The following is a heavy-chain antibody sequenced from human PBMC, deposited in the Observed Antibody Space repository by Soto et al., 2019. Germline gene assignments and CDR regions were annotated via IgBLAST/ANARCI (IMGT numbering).Heavy chain of an antibody. CDR3: ARDGYYADSSGSKDDGFDY. V-gene: IGHV4-59*01. D-gene: IGHD3-22*01. J-gene: IGHJ4*02. Sequence: PSETLSLTCTVSGDSISSSYWSWIRQSPGKGLEWIGYIYYSGSTNYNASLKSRVTISVDTSKNQFSLKLSSVTAADTAVYYCARDGYYADSSGSKDDGFDYWGQGTLVTVSS. CDR1: GDSISSSY. CDR2: IYYSGST.